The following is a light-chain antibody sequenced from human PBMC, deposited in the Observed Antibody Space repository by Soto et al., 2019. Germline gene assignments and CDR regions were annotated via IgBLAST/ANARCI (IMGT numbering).Light chain of an antibody. CDR3: QQCFSAPPLT. CDR1: QSINNY. V-gene: IGKV1-39*01. Sequence: DIQMTQSPSSMSASVGDRVTITCRSSQSINNYLNWYQQRPGKAPKVIIYDASTLQSGVPSRFIVSGSESDFTLTISSLQPEYFATYFCQQCFSAPPLTFGQGTKLKI. CDR2: DAS. J-gene: IGKJ1*01.